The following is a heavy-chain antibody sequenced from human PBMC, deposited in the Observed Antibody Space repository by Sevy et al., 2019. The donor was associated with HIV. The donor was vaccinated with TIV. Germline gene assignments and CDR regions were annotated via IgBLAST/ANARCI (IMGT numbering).Heavy chain of an antibody. D-gene: IGHD3-10*01. CDR3: TGLTMVRGTLSYYYYGMDV. V-gene: IGHV3-73*01. Sequence: GGSLRLSCAASGFTFSGSAMHWVRQASGKWLEWVGRIRSKANSYATAYAASVKGRFTISREDSKNTAYLQMNSLKTEDTAVYYCTGLTMVRGTLSYYYYGMDVWGQGTTVTVSS. CDR1: GFTFSGSA. J-gene: IGHJ6*02. CDR2: IRSKANSYAT.